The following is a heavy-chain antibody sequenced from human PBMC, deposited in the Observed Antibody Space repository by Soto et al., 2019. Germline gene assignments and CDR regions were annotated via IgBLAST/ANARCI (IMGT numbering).Heavy chain of an antibody. V-gene: IGHV5-51*01. J-gene: IGHJ6*02. CDR3: ARLRRSHYYYYGMDV. CDR1: GYSFTSYW. CDR2: IYPGDSDT. Sequence: GESLKISCKGSGYSFTSYWIGWVRQMPGKGLEWMGIIYPGDSDTRYSPSFQGQVTISADKSISTAYLQWSSLKASDTAMYYCARLRRSHYYYYGMDVWGQGTTVTVSS.